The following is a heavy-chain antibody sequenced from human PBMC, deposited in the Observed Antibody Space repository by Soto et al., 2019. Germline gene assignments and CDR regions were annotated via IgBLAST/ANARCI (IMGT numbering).Heavy chain of an antibody. D-gene: IGHD3-22*01. V-gene: IGHV1-69*02. Sequence: QVQLVQSGAEVKKPGSSVKVSCKASGGTFSSYTISWVRQAPGQGLEWMGRIIPILGIANYAQKFQGRVTITADKSTSTANMELSSLRSEDTAVYYCASLHDSSGYNPRIAFDIWGQGTMVTVSS. CDR2: IIPILGIA. J-gene: IGHJ3*02. CDR1: GGTFSSYT. CDR3: ASLHDSSGYNPRIAFDI.